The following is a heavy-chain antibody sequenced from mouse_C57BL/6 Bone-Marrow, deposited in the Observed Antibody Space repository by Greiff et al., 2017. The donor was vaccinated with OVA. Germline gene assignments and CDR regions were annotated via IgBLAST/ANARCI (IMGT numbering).Heavy chain of an antibody. CDR2: ISDGGSYT. D-gene: IGHD1-1*01. CDR1: GFTFSSYA. Sequence: EVQLVESGGGLVKPGGSLKLSCAASGFTFSSYAMSWVRQTPEKRLEWVATISDGGSYTYYPDNVKGRSTISRDNAKNNLYLQVSHLKSEDTAVYYCARGRASVVPRFAYWGQGALVTVAA. J-gene: IGHJ3*01. V-gene: IGHV5-4*01. CDR3: ARGRASVVPRFAY.